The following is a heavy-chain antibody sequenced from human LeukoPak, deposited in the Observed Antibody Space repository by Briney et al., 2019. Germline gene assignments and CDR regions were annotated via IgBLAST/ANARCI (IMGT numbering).Heavy chain of an antibody. CDR3: ARDQTTVTTGGDYYFYGMDV. J-gene: IGHJ6*02. V-gene: IGHV3-30*03. D-gene: IGHD4-17*01. Sequence: PGRSLRLSCAASGFTFSSYGMHWVRQAPGKGLEWVAVISFDGSNKYYGDSVKGRFTISRDSSKNTLSPQMNSLRAEDTAVYYCARDQTTVTTGGDYYFYGMDVWGQGTTVTVSS. CDR2: ISFDGSNK. CDR1: GFTFSSYG.